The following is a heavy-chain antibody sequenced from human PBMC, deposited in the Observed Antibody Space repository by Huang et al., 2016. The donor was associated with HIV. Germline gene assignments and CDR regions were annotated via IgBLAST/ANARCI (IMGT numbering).Heavy chain of an antibody. J-gene: IGHJ4*02. Sequence: QVQLEQWGAGLLKASETLSLTCAVYGGSFSGYYWNWLRQAPGKGLEWVGEINHRGNTNYNPSLKSRVNMSVDTSKSQFSRYLTSLSAADTGTYFCARRYNSRRDYWGRGTLVTVHS. V-gene: IGHV4-34*02. CDR2: INHRGNT. CDR3: ARRYNSRRDY. D-gene: IGHD3-22*01. CDR1: GGSFSGYY.